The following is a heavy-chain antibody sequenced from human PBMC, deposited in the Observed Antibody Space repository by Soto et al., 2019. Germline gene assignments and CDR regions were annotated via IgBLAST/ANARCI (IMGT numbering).Heavy chain of an antibody. CDR1: GDSISSVCY. CDR3: ARLGPSTACPPY. Sequence: SETLSLTCAVYGDSISSVCYWAWIRQPPGKGLEWIGSIYHSGTTYYNPSLKSRVTISVDTSKNQFSLKLSSVTAADSAVYFWARLGPSTACPPYWARGPLLTV. J-gene: IGHJ4*02. V-gene: IGHV4-38-2*01. D-gene: IGHD2-2*01. CDR2: IYHSGTT.